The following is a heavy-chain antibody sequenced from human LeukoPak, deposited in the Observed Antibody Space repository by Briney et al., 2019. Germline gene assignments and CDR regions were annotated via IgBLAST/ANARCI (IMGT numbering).Heavy chain of an antibody. CDR2: ISSSSSYI. CDR3: ASMYYYDSSGVDY. J-gene: IGHJ4*02. D-gene: IGHD3-22*01. Sequence: GGSLRLSCAASGYTFSSYSMNWVRQAPGKGLEWVSSISSSSSYIYYADSVKGRFTISRDNAKNSLYLQRNSLRAEDTAVYYCASMYYYDSSGVDYWGQGTLVTVSS. CDR1: GYTFSSYS. V-gene: IGHV3-21*01.